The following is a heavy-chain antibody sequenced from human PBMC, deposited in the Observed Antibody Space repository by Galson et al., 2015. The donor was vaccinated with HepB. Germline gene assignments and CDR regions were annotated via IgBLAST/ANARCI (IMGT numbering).Heavy chain of an antibody. D-gene: IGHD2-15*01. V-gene: IGHV3-11*01. J-gene: IGHJ5*01. CDR1: GLTFSDYY. CDR2: ISASGTDT. CDR3: ARFRYCSRDPCRSVDS. Sequence: SLRLSCAASGLTFSDYYMSWIRQAPGKGLEWISYISASGTDTYYADSVKGRFTISRDNDRNSLYLQMSGLRAEDTAVYYCARFRYCSRDPCRSVDSWGQGTLVAVSS.